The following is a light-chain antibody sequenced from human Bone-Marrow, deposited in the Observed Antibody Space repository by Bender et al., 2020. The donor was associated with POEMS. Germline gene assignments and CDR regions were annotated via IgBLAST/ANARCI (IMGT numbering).Light chain of an antibody. CDR1: SSNIGAHA. CDR2: SSH. V-gene: IGLV1-44*01. J-gene: IGLJ2*01. Sequence: QSVLTQPPSASGTPGQRVTISCSGGSSNIGAHAVNWYQHLPGTAPKLLIYSSHRRPSEVPDRFSGSKSGNTASLTISGLQAEDEADYYCSSYARSKTLLFGAGTRLTVL. CDR3: SSYARSKTLL.